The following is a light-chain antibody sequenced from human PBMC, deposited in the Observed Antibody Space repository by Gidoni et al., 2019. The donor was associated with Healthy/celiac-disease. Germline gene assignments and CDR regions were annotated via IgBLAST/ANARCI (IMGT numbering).Light chain of an antibody. Sequence: DIQMTQSPSSLSASVVDRVTITFRASQSISSYLNWYQQKPGKAPKLLIYAASSLQSGVPSRFSVSGSGTDFTLTISSLQPEDFATYYCQQSYSTLTWTFGQGTKVEIK. CDR3: QQSYSTLTWT. CDR2: AAS. V-gene: IGKV1-39*01. J-gene: IGKJ1*01. CDR1: QSISSY.